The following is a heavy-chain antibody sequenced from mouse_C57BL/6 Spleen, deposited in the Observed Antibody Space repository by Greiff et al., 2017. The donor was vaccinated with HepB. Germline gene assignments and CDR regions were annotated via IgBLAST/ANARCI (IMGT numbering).Heavy chain of an antibody. Sequence: QVQLQQSGAELVRPGASVTLSCKASGYTFTDYDMHWVKQTPVHGLEWIGAIDPETGGTAYNQKFKGKAILTADKSSSTAYMKLRSLTSEDSAVYYCTRNWVYAMDCWGQGTSVTVSS. CDR3: TRNWVYAMDC. D-gene: IGHD4-1*01. J-gene: IGHJ4*01. V-gene: IGHV1-15*01. CDR1: GYTFTDYD. CDR2: IDPETGGT.